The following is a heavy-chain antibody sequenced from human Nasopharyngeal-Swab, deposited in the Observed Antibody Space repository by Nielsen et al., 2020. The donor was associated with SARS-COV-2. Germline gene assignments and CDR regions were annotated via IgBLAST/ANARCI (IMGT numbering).Heavy chain of an antibody. J-gene: IGHJ6*02. CDR3: ARVPILWFGELYGMDV. V-gene: IGHV3-30-3*01. CDR2: ISYDGSNK. Sequence: GGSLRLSCAASGFTFSSYAMHWVRQAPGKGLEWVAVISYDGSNKYYADSVKGRFTISRDNSKNTLYLQMNNLRAEDTAVYYCARVPILWFGELYGMDVWGQGTTVTVSS. D-gene: IGHD3-10*01. CDR1: GFTFSSYA.